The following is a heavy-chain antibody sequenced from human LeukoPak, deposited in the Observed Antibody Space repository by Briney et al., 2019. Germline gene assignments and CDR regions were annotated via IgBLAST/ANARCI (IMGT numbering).Heavy chain of an antibody. Sequence: ASVKVSFKASVYTFTSYGISWVRQAPGQGLEWMGWISAYNGNTNYAQKLQGRVTMTTDTSTSTAYMELRSLRSDDTAGYYCARGDPAGPSDYWGKGTLVTVSS. D-gene: IGHD2-2*01. CDR1: VYTFTSYG. CDR2: ISAYNGNT. V-gene: IGHV1-18*01. J-gene: IGHJ4*02. CDR3: ARGDPAGPSDY.